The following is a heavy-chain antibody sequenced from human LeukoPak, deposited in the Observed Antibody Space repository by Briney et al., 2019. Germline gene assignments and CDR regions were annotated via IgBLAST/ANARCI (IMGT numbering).Heavy chain of an antibody. CDR3: ATLQQLLSH. J-gene: IGHJ4*02. CDR2: INHSGST. CDR1: GGSFSGYY. V-gene: IGHV4-34*01. D-gene: IGHD6-13*01. Sequence: SETLSLTCAVYGGSFSGYYWSWIRQLPGKGLEWIGEINHSGSTNYNPSLKSRVTISVDTSKNQFSLKLSSVTAADTAVYYCATLQQLLSHWGQGTLVTVSS.